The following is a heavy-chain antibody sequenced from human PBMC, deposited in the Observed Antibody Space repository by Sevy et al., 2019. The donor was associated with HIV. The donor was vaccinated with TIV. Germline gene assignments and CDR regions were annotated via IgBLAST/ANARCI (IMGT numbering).Heavy chain of an antibody. CDR1: GFIFSSYD. V-gene: IGHV3-48*03. CDR3: TRNGGAFDNGFDP. CDR2: ISSSGSSI. J-gene: IGHJ5*02. D-gene: IGHD2-8*01. Sequence: GGSLRLSCTASGFIFSSYDMNWVRQAPGKGLEWVSKISSSGSSIYYADSVKGRFTISRDKAKNSLNLQMNSLRAEDTAVYYCTRNGGAFDNGFDPWGQGTLVTVSS.